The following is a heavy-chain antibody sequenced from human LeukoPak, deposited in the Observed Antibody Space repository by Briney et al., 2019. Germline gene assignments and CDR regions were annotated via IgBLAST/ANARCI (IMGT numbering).Heavy chain of an antibody. CDR1: GGSISSYY. CDR3: AREGRLAACPFDY. J-gene: IGHJ4*02. CDR2: IYYSGST. D-gene: IGHD6-6*01. Sequence: SETLSLTCTVSGGSISSYYWSWIRQPPGKGLEWIGYIYYSGSTNYNPSLKSRVTISVDTSKNQFSLKLSSVTAADTAVYYCAREGRLAACPFDYWGQGTLVTVSS. V-gene: IGHV4-59*01.